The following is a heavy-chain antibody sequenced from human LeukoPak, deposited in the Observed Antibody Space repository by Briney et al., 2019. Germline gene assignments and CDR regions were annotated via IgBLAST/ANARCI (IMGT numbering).Heavy chain of an antibody. J-gene: IGHJ6*03. CDR1: GFTVSSNY. V-gene: IGHV3-66*01. CDR2: IYSGGST. Sequence: GGSLRLSCAASGFTVSSNYMTWVRQAPGKGLEWVSVIYSGGSTYYADSVKGRFTISRDNSKNTLYLQMNSLRAEDTAVYYCARDREEGLLWFGESYYYMDVWGKGTTVTVSS. CDR3: ARDREEGLLWFGESYYYMDV. D-gene: IGHD3-10*01.